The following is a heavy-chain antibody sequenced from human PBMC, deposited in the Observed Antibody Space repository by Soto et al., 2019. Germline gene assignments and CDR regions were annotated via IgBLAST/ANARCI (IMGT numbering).Heavy chain of an antibody. D-gene: IGHD2-2*02. CDR3: ARGIGYCIRTSCYKWFDP. CDR1: GGSISSGGYY. J-gene: IGHJ5*02. V-gene: IGHV4-31*03. CDR2: IYYSGST. Sequence: QVQLQESGPGLVKPSQTLSLTCTVSGGSISSGGYYWSGIRQHTGKGLEWIGYIYYSGSTYYNPFLKSRVTISVDTSKNQFSLKLSSVTAADTAVYYCARGIGYCIRTSCYKWFDPWGQGTLVTVSS.